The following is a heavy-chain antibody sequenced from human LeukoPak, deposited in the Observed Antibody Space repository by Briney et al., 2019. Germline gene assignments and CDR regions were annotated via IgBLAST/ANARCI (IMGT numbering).Heavy chain of an antibody. CDR1: GFTFSSHW. J-gene: IGHJ4*02. Sequence: GGSLRLSCAASGFTFSSHWMHWVRQAPGKGLVWVSRINTDGSTTHYADFVKGQFTISRDNSKNTVYLQMNNLRAEDTAVYHCAKDRSGSYLGALDYWGQGTLVTVSS. V-gene: IGHV3-74*01. CDR2: INTDGSTT. CDR3: AKDRSGSYLGALDY. D-gene: IGHD1-26*01.